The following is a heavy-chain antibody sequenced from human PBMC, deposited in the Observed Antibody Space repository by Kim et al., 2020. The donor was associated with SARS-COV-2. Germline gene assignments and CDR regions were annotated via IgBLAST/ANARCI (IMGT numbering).Heavy chain of an antibody. Sequence: ADSVNGRFTISRDNPKNALYLEMNSLRAEDTAVYYCANIGRRYYYGGFDYWGHGTLVNLSS. D-gene: IGHD3-16*01. J-gene: IGHJ4*01. V-gene: IGHV3-66*01. CDR3: ANIGRRYYYGGFDY.